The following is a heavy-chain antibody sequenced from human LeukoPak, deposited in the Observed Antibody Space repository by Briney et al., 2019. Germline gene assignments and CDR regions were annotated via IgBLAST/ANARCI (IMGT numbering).Heavy chain of an antibody. D-gene: IGHD3-10*01. J-gene: IGHJ5*02. CDR2: IYYSGST. V-gene: IGHV4-59*01. CDR3: ARDRGGSGSFCFDP. Sequence: PSETLSLTCTVSGGSISSYYWSWVRQPPGKGLEWIGYIYYSGSTNYNPSLKSRVTISVDTSKNQFSLKLSSVTAADTAVYYCARDRGGSGSFCFDPWGQGTLVIVSS. CDR1: GGSISSYY.